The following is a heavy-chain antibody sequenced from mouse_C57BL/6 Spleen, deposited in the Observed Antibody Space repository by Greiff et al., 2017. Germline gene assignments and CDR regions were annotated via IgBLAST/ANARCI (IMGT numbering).Heavy chain of an antibody. CDR3: ARGPPAGNRYFDV. CDR2: ISYSGST. V-gene: IGHV3-1*01. J-gene: IGHJ1*03. CDR1: GYSITNGYD. Sequence: EVQLKESGPGMVKPSQSLSLTCTVTGYSITNGYDCHWIRHFPGNKLEWMGYISYSGSTSYNHSLKGRISITHDTSKNHLLPKVNAVSTEGTATYICARGPPAGNRYFDVWGTGTTATVSS.